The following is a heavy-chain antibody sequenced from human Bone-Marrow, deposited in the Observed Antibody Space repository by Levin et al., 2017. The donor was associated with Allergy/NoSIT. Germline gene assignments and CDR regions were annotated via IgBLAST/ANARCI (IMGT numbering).Heavy chain of an antibody. J-gene: IGHJ6*02. V-gene: IGHV3-30-3*01. CDR3: ARDRDRDRDYFYHYAMDV. CDR1: GFSVSSYP. D-gene: IGHD5-24*01. Sequence: GESLKISCAASGFSVSSYPMHWVRQAPGKGLEWVALMSYDANNKYYADSVKGRFTISRDSSKNTLGLETNSLKPEDTAVYFCARDRDRDRDYFYHYAMDVWGQGTTVTVSS. CDR2: MSYDANNK.